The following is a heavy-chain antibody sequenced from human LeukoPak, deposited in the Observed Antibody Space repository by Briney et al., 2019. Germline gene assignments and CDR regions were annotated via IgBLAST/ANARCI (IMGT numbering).Heavy chain of an antibody. CDR3: ARHGDYYDSSGFDY. CDR2: IYYSGST. D-gene: IGHD3-22*01. Sequence: PSETLSLTCTVSGGSISSSSYYWGWIRQPPGKGLEWIGSIYYSGSTYYNPSLKSRVTISVDTSKNQFSLKLSSVTAADTAVYYCARHGDYYDSSGFDYWAREPWSPSPQ. V-gene: IGHV4-39*01. CDR1: GGSISSSSYY. J-gene: IGHJ4*02.